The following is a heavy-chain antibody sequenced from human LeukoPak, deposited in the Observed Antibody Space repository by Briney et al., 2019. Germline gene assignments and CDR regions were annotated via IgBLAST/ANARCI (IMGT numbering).Heavy chain of an antibody. D-gene: IGHD6-19*01. CDR3: ARMGIAVAGTSYYFDY. V-gene: IGHV3-48*02. CDR1: GFTFSSYS. Sequence: PGGSLRLSCAASGFTFSSYSMNWVRQAPGKGLEWVSYISSSSSTIYYADSVKGRFTISRDNAKNSLYLQMNSLRDEDTAVYYCARMGIAVAGTSYYFDYWGQGTLSPSPQ. J-gene: IGHJ4*02. CDR2: ISSSSSTI.